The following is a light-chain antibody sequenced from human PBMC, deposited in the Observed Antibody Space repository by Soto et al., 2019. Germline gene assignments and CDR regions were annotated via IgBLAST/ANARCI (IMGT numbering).Light chain of an antibody. CDR1: QDIRNF. V-gene: IGKV1-27*01. Sequence: IQMTQSPPSLSASVGDRVTITCRASQDIRNFVAWYQQKPGKAPKLLIYAASTLQSGVPSRFSGSGSGTDFTLTINNLQPEDVATYSCQKYSSVPVFGPGTKVEIK. CDR2: AAS. CDR3: QKYSSVPV. J-gene: IGKJ3*01.